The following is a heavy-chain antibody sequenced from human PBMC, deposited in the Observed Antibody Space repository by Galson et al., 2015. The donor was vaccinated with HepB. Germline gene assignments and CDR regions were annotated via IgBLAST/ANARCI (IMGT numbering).Heavy chain of an antibody. CDR3: AKGGQWLDFDY. Sequence: SLRLSCAASGFSFSEAGIHWVRQAPGKGLEWVAFIRLDGSDKYYADSVKGRFTISRDNSNNMLHLQMNSLRTEETGVYYCAKGGQWLDFDYWGRGAMVTVSS. J-gene: IGHJ4*02. CDR2: IRLDGSDK. D-gene: IGHD6-19*01. V-gene: IGHV3-30*02. CDR1: GFSFSEAG.